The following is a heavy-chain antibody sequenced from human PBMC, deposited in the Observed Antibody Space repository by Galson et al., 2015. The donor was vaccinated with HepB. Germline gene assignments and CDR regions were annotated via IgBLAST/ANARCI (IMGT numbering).Heavy chain of an antibody. CDR1: GYTFTSYY. Sequence: SVKVSCKASGYTFTSYYMHWVRQAPGQGLEWMGIINPSGGSTSYAQKFQGRVTMTRDTSTSTVYMELSSLRSEDTAVYYCARTSKIINYYDSSAYLRYFDYWGQGTLVTVSS. J-gene: IGHJ4*02. D-gene: IGHD3-22*01. V-gene: IGHV1-46*01. CDR3: ARTSKIINYYDSSAYLRYFDY. CDR2: INPSGGST.